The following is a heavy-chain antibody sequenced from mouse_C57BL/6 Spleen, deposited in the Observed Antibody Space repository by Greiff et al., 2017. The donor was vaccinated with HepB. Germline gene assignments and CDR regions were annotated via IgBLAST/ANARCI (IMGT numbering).Heavy chain of an antibody. D-gene: IGHD3-3*01. V-gene: IGHV3-6*01. CDR3: ARGGGDGDFDV. J-gene: IGHJ1*03. Sequence: EVQLVESGPGLVKPSQSLSLTCSVTGYSITSGYYWNWIRQFPGNKLEWMGYISYDGSNNYNPSLKNRISITRDTSKNQFFLKLNSVTTEDTATYYCARGGGDGDFDVWGTGTTVTVSS. CDR2: ISYDGSN. CDR1: GYSITSGYY.